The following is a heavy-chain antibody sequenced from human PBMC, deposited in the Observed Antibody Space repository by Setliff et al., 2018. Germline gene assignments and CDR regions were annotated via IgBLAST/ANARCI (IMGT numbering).Heavy chain of an antibody. CDR1: GGSFSTYY. D-gene: IGHD1-1*01. J-gene: IGHJ5*02. Sequence: SETLSLTCAVYGGSFSTYYWGWIRQPPGKGLEWIGTIYYTGNTYYNPSLKSRVTISVDTPKNQFSLNLSSVTAADTAIYYCARVVPLGGTDRWGQGTLVTSPQ. V-gene: IGHV4-39*07. CDR3: ARVVPLGGTDR. CDR2: IYYTGNT.